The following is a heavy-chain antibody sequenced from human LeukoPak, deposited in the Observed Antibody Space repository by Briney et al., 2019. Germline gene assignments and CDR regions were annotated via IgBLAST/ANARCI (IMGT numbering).Heavy chain of an antibody. J-gene: IGHJ3*02. D-gene: IGHD6-19*01. CDR1: GYTFTGYY. Sequence: ASVKVSCKASGYTFTGYYMHWVRQAPGQGLEGMGRINPNSGGTNYAQKFQGGVTKTRDTSISTAYMELSRLRSDDTAVYYCARERGTGIAVAVPDAFDIWGQGTMVTVSS. CDR3: ARERGTGIAVAVPDAFDI. CDR2: INPNSGGT. V-gene: IGHV1-2*06.